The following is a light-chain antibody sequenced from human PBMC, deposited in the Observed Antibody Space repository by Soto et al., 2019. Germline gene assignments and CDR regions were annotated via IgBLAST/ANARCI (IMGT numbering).Light chain of an antibody. Sequence: DIQMTQSPSSLSASVGDRVTITCRASQGIVNYLAWYQQKPGKVPKLLIYAASTLQSGVPSLFSGSGSGTDFTLTISSLQPEDVATYYCQKYNSVPFTFGPGTKVDIK. CDR3: QKYNSVPFT. CDR2: AAS. V-gene: IGKV1-27*01. CDR1: QGIVNY. J-gene: IGKJ3*01.